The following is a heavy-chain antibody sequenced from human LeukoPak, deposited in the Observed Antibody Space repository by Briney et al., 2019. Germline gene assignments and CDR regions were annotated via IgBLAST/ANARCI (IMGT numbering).Heavy chain of an antibody. CDR1: GFTFSSYD. D-gene: IGHD3-10*01. Sequence: PGGSLRLSCAASGFTFSSYDMHWVRQATGKGLEWVSAIGTAGDTYYPGSVKGRFTISRENAKNSLYLQMNSLRAGDTAVYYCAGLRSGSALDYWGQGTLVTVSS. J-gene: IGHJ4*02. CDR3: AGLRSGSALDY. CDR2: IGTAGDT. V-gene: IGHV3-13*01.